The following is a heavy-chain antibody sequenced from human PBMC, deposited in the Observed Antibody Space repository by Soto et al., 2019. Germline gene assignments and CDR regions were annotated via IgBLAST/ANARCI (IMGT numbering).Heavy chain of an antibody. Sequence: EVQLVESGGGLVQPGGSLKLSCAASGFTFSGSAMHWVRQASGKGLEWVGRIRSKANSYATAYAASVKGRFTISRDDSKNTANRKMNSLKTEDTAVYYCNRQGGGGGYWGQGTLVTVSS. CDR3: NRQGGGGGY. V-gene: IGHV3-73*02. J-gene: IGHJ4*02. CDR1: GFTFSGSA. D-gene: IGHD3-16*01. CDR2: IRSKANSYAT.